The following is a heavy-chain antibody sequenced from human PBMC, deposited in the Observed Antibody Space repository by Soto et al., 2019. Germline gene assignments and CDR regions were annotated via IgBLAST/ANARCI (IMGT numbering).Heavy chain of an antibody. CDR1: GFTFSTYP. CDR3: ARDLGFGELDYFDY. D-gene: IGHD3-10*01. Sequence: EVQLVESGGGLVKPGGSLRLSCAASGFTFSTYPMNWVRQAPGKGLEWVSSISKASSHTYYADSVKGRFTISRDNANNSPYLQMNSLRAEDTAVYYCARDLGFGELDYFDYWGQGILVTVSS. J-gene: IGHJ4*02. CDR2: ISKASSHT. V-gene: IGHV3-21*01.